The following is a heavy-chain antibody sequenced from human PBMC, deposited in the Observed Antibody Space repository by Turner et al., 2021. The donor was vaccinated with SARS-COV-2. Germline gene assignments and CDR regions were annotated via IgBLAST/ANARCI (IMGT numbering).Heavy chain of an antibody. CDR1: GFSLSTSGVG. D-gene: IGHD2-15*01. CDR2: IYWDDDK. J-gene: IGHJ4*02. CDR3: AHKVVAAIFYY. V-gene: IGHV2-5*02. Sequence: QITLKESGPTLVKHTQTLTLTCNFSGFSLSTSGVGVAWIRQPPGNALEWLALIYWDDDKRYSPSLKSRLTITNDTSKNQVVLTMTNIDPVDTSTYYCAHKVVAAIFYYWGQGTLVTVSS.